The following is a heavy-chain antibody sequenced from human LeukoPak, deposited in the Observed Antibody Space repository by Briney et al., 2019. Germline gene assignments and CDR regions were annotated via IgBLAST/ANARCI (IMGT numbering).Heavy chain of an antibody. J-gene: IGHJ4*02. CDR2: IYYSGST. CDR3: ALITMVRGVIDY. D-gene: IGHD3-10*01. CDR1: GGSISSSSYY. V-gene: IGHV4-61*05. Sequence: PSETLSLTCTVSGGSISSSSYYWGWLRQPPGQGLEWIVYIYYSGSTNYNPSLKSRVTISVDTSKNQFSLKLSSVTAADTAVYYCALITMVRGVIDYWGQGTLVTVSS.